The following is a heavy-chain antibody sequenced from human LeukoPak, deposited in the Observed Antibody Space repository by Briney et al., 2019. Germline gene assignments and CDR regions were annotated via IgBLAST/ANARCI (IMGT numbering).Heavy chain of an antibody. CDR1: GFTFSSYE. J-gene: IGHJ4*02. V-gene: IGHV3-48*03. D-gene: IGHD6-19*01. CDR3: ARAEYSSGWYDY. CDR2: ISSSGSTI. Sequence: GGSLRLSCAASGFTFSSYEMNWVRQAPGKGLEWVSYISSSGSTIYYADSVKGRFTISRDNAKNSLYLQMNSLRAEDTAVYYCARAEYSSGWYDYWGQGTLSPSPQ.